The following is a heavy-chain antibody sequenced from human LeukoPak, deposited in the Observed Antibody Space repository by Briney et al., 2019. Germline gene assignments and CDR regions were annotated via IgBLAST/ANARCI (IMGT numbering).Heavy chain of an antibody. CDR1: GFTFGSYA. Sequence: GSLRLSCAASGFTFGSYAMTWIRQPPGKGLEWIGSIYYSGSTYYNPSLKSRVTISVDTSKNQFSLKLSSVTAADTAVYYCARLSTVTTSFDYWGQGTLVTVSS. D-gene: IGHD4-17*01. V-gene: IGHV4-38-2*01. J-gene: IGHJ4*02. CDR2: IYYSGST. CDR3: ARLSTVTTSFDY.